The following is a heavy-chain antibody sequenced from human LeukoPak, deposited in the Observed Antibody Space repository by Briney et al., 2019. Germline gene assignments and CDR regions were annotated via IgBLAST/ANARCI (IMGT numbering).Heavy chain of an antibody. CDR3: AEWGDYDILTAYYVSDF. Sequence: PGASLRLSRAASGFIFRNYAMSWVRQAPGKGLEWVSAITGSGDTTYYADSVKGRFTISRDNSKNTLYVEMNTLRAEDTAVYYCAEWGDYDILTAYYVSDFWGQGTLVSVSS. V-gene: IGHV3-23*01. CDR1: GFIFRNYA. CDR2: ITGSGDTT. D-gene: IGHD3-9*01. J-gene: IGHJ4*02.